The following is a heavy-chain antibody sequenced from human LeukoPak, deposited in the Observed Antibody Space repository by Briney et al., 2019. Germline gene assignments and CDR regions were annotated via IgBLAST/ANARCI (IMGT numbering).Heavy chain of an antibody. CDR2: IKQDGSEK. Sequence: GGSLRLSCAASGFTFSSYWMSWVRQAPGKGLEWVANIKQDGSEKYYVDSVKGRFTISRDNAKNSLYLQMNSLRAGDTAVYYCAKGREYDILTGYSFWGQGTLVTVSS. CDR3: AKGREYDILTGYSF. J-gene: IGHJ4*02. CDR1: GFTFSSYW. V-gene: IGHV3-7*01. D-gene: IGHD3-9*01.